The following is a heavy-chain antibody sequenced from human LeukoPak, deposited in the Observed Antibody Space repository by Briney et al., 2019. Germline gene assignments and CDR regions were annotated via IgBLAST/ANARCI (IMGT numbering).Heavy chain of an antibody. CDR3: ARHLISTGYFDY. J-gene: IGHJ4*02. D-gene: IGHD2-8*02. CDR2: IYYSGST. CDR1: GGSISSSSYS. Sequence: SETLSLTCTVPGGSISSSSYSWGWIRQPPGKGLEWIGSIYYSGSTYYNPSLKSRVTISVDTSKDQFSLKLSSVTAADTAVYYCARHLISTGYFDYWGQGTLVTVSS. V-gene: IGHV4-39*01.